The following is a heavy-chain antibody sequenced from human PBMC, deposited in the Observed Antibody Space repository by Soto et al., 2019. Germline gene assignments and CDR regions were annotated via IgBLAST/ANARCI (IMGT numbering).Heavy chain of an antibody. Sequence: PGGSLRVSCAASGFTFSSYSMNWVRQAPGKGLEWVSSISSSSSYIYYADSVKGRFTISRDNAKNSLYLQMNSLRAEDTAVYYCANMFPGNGSFAIWGQGTLVTVSS. CDR1: GFTFSSYS. CDR2: ISSSSSYI. D-gene: IGHD2-21*01. J-gene: IGHJ4*02. CDR3: ANMFPGNGSFAI. V-gene: IGHV3-21*01.